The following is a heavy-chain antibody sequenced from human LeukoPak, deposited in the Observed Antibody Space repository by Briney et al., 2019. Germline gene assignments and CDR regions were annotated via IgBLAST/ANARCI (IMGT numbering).Heavy chain of an antibody. CDR3: ATMVRGVVPGDY. Sequence: GASVKVSCKASGYTFTSYYMHWVRQAPGQGLEWMGIINPSGGSTSYAQKFQGRVTMTGDTSTSTAYMELRSLRSDDTAVYYCATMVRGVVPGDYWGQGTPVTVSS. CDR1: GYTFTSYY. CDR2: INPSGGST. J-gene: IGHJ4*02. D-gene: IGHD3-10*01. V-gene: IGHV1-46*01.